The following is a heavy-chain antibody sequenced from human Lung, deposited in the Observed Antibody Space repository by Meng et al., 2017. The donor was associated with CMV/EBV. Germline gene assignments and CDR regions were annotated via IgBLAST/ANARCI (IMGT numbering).Heavy chain of an antibody. CDR2: ININTGNP. J-gene: IGHJ4*02. V-gene: IGHV7-4-1*01. D-gene: IGHD6-19*01. Sequence: QVPCVQSGSELMKPWDSVKAFLEAARYTFTSSSMNWVRHAPGQGLEWMGWININTGNPTYAKGFTGRFVFSLDTSVSTAYLQIDSLKADDTAVYYCARGNGWRFDYWGQGTLVTVSS. CDR3: ARGNGWRFDY. CDR1: RYTFTSSS.